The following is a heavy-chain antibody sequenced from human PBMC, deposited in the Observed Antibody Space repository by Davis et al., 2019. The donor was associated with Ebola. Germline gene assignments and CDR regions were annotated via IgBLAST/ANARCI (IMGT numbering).Heavy chain of an antibody. J-gene: IGHJ6*02. V-gene: IGHV3-23*01. CDR3: AKGMATIFGVAFFYYGMDV. CDR2: ISGSGGST. Sequence: GESLKISCAASGFTFSSYSMNWVRQAPGKGLEWVSAISGSGGSTYYADSVKGRFTISRDNSKNTLYLQMNSLRAEDTAVYYCAKGMATIFGVAFFYYGMDVWGQGTTVTVSS. CDR1: GFTFSSYS. D-gene: IGHD3-3*01.